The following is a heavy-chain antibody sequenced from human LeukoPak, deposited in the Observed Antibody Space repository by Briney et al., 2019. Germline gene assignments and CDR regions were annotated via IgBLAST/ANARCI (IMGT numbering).Heavy chain of an antibody. Sequence: ASETLSLTCTVSGDSISSGDNYWSWIRQPPGKGLEWIGYIHYSGSTYYNPSLKSRFIISGYMSKNQFSLTLNSLTAADSAMYYCARAAAGTNSWYYFDYWGQGTLVTVSS. CDR1: GDSISSGDNY. J-gene: IGHJ4*02. V-gene: IGHV4-30-4*01. D-gene: IGHD6-19*01. CDR2: IHYSGST. CDR3: ARAAAGTNSWYYFDY.